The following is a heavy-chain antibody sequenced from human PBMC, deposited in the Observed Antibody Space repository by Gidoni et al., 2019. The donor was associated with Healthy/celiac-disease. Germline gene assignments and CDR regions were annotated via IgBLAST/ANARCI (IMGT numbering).Heavy chain of an antibody. Sequence: QVQLQESGPGLVKPSETLSLTCPVSGGAISIYYWSWIRQPPGKGLEWFGYIYYSGSTNYNPSLKSRVTISVDTSKTQFSLKLSSVTAADTAVYYCARTFRSVPNWFDPWGQGTLVTVSS. CDR2: IYYSGST. D-gene: IGHD2-2*01. CDR1: GGAISIYY. V-gene: IGHV4-59*01. J-gene: IGHJ5*02. CDR3: ARTFRSVPNWFDP.